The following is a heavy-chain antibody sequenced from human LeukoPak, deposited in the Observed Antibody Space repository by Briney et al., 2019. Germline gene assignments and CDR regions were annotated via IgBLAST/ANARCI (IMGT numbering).Heavy chain of an antibody. Sequence: GGSLRLSCAASGFTFSSYWMHWVRQAPGKGLVWVSRINSDGSSTSYADSVKGRFTISRDNAKNTLYLQMNSLRAEDTAVYYCARDIIVGATTTNVASDIWGQGTMVTVSS. D-gene: IGHD1-26*01. CDR1: GFTFSSYW. CDR2: INSDGSST. V-gene: IGHV3-74*01. CDR3: ARDIIVGATTTNVASDI. J-gene: IGHJ3*02.